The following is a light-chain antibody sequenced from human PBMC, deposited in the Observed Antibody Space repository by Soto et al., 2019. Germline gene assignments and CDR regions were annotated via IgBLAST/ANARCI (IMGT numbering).Light chain of an antibody. CDR3: QQYQNWPPLT. CDR1: QSVSRN. Sequence: EIVMTQSPATLSVSPGERATLSCRASQSVSRNLAWYQQKPGQAPRLLIYGASTRATAIPARFSGSGSGTEFTLTISSLQSEDVAVYYCQQYQNWPPLTFGGGTKVEIK. J-gene: IGKJ4*01. V-gene: IGKV3-15*01. CDR2: GAS.